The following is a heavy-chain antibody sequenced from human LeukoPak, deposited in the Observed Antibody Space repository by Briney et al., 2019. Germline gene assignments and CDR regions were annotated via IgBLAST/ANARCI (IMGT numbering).Heavy chain of an antibody. V-gene: IGHV3-15*01. CDR3: TTGRIAAAGLGVFDY. CDR1: GFTFSNAW. CDR2: IKSKTDGGTT. Sequence: GGSLRLSCAASGFTFSNAWMSWVRQAPGKGLEWVGRIKSKTDGGTTDYAAPVKGRFTISRDDLKNTLYLQMNSLKTEDTAVYYCTTGRIAAAGLGVFDYWGQGTLVTVSS. J-gene: IGHJ4*02. D-gene: IGHD6-13*01.